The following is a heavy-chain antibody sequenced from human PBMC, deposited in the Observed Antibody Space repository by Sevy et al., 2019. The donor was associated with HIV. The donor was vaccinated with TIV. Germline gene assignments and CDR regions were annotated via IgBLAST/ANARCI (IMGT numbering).Heavy chain of an antibody. CDR1: GFIFSTFG. J-gene: IGHJ6*02. V-gene: IGHV3-33*03. D-gene: IGHD2-8*02. Sequence: GGSLRLSCAASGFIFSTFGMHWVRQAPGKGLEWVAVIWYDGDNKYYADSVKGRFTISRDNSKNTLYLQMNSLRAEDTAIYYCAKRRVQSGLSGGGANYGMDVCGRGTTVTVSS. CDR3: AKRRVQSGLSGGGANYGMDV. CDR2: IWYDGDNK.